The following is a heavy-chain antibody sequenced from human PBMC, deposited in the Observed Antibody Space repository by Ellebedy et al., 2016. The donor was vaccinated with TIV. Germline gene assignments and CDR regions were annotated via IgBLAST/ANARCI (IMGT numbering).Heavy chain of an antibody. V-gene: IGHV1-18*01. CDR1: GYTFTSYG. D-gene: IGHD6-13*01. Sequence: ASVKVSCKASGYTFTSYGISWVRQAPGQGLEWMGWISAYNGNTKYAHKRQGRVPMTTDTSTSTASMELSSLRAEETAVYYCARVDTRGSTWPGYFDYWGQGTLVTVSS. CDR2: ISAYNGNT. J-gene: IGHJ4*02. CDR3: ARVDTRGSTWPGYFDY.